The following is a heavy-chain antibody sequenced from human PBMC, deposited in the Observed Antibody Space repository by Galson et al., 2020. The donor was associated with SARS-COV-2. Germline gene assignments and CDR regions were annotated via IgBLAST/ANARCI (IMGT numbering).Heavy chain of an antibody. CDR1: GYTFTSYG. Sequence: ASVKVSCKASGYTFTSYGISWVRQAPGQGLEWMGWISAYNGNTNYAQKLQGRVTMTTDTSTSTAYMELRSLRSDDTAVYYCARALPAFYCSGGSCYSPFGFWGQGTLVAVSS. D-gene: IGHD2-15*01. V-gene: IGHV1-18*04. J-gene: IGHJ4*02. CDR3: ARALPAFYCSGGSCYSPFGF. CDR2: ISAYNGNT.